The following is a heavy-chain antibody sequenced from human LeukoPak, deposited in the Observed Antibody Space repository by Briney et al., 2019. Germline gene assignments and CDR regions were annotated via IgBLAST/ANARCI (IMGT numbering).Heavy chain of an antibody. Sequence: TPSETLSLTCTASGGSISSYLSWIRQPPGKGLECIGYIYYSGSTNYNLSLKSRVTISVDTSKNQFSLKLRSVTAADTAVYYCARRRDYDSSGYFSGYFDYWGREPWSPSPQ. V-gene: IGHV4-59*08. CDR1: GGSISSY. CDR3: ARRRDYDSSGYFSGYFDY. J-gene: IGHJ4*02. CDR2: IYYSGST. D-gene: IGHD3-22*01.